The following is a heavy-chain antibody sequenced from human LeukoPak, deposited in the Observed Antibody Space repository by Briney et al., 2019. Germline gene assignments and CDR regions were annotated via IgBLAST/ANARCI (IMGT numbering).Heavy chain of an antibody. J-gene: IGHJ4*02. Sequence: GESLRLSCAASGFTFCTYAMSWVRQAPGKGLEWVSAITSSCANTYYADSVKGRFTISRDNSKNTLYLPMNTLRDQDTAVYYCARDLSGSYCYWGQGTLVTV. CDR3: ARDLSGSYCY. D-gene: IGHD1-26*01. CDR2: ITSSCANT. V-gene: IGHV3-23*01. CDR1: GFTFCTYA.